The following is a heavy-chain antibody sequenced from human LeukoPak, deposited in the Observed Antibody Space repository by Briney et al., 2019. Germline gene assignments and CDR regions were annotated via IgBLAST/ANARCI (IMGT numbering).Heavy chain of an antibody. D-gene: IGHD3-3*01. CDR3: ARGSPRAIFGVVIIASNSFYMDV. J-gene: IGHJ6*03. CDR2: INHSGST. V-gene: IGHV4-34*01. Sequence: SETLSLTCAVYGGSFSGYYWSWIRQPPGKGLEWIGEINHSGSTNYYPSLKSRVTISVDTSKNQFSLKLSSVTAADTAVYYCARGSPRAIFGVVIIASNSFYMDVWGKGTTVTVSS. CDR1: GGSFSGYY.